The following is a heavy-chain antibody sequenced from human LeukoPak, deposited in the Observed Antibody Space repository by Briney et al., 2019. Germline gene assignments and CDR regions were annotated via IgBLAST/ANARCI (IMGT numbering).Heavy chain of an antibody. CDR3: ARIHLWSYYYYYMDV. D-gene: IGHD5-18*01. CDR1: GGSLSGFY. V-gene: IGHV4-34*01. Sequence: PSGTLSLPLAFYGGSLSGFYWSGVRPPPGKGRGGGGEINHSGSTNYNPSLKSRVTISVDTSKNQFSLKLSSVTAADTAVYYCARIHLWSYYYYYMDVWGKGTTVTVSS. J-gene: IGHJ6*03. CDR2: INHSGST.